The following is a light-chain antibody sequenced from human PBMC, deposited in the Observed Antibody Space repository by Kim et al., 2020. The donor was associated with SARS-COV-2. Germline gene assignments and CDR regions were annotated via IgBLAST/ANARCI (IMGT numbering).Light chain of an antibody. CDR2: GAS. CDR1: QSVPHNY. Sequence: EIVLTQSPGTLSLSPGERATLSCRASQSVPHNYLAWYQQKPGQAPRLLLYGASSRATGIPDRFSGSGSGTDFTLTISRLEPEDFAVYSCQQYGSSPLTFGQGTKVEIK. V-gene: IGKV3-20*01. CDR3: QQYGSSPLT. J-gene: IGKJ1*01.